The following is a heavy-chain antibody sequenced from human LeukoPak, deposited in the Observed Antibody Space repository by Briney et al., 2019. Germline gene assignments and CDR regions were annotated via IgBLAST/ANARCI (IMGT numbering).Heavy chain of an antibody. J-gene: IGHJ4*02. CDR1: GFTFNTYN. CDR2: ISSGSDTT. V-gene: IGHV3-48*02. CDR3: ARAYPHPRSPKFFDD. Sequence: PGGSLRLSCAASGFTFNTYNMNWVRQAPGKGLEWVSCISSGSDTTYSADSVKGRFITSRDNAKNSLFLQMNSLRDEDTAVYFCARAYPHPRSPKFFDDWGQGTLVTVSS. D-gene: IGHD2-21*01.